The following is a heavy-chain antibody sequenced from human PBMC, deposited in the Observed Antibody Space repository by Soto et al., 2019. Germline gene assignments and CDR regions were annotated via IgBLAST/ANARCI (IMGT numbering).Heavy chain of an antibody. CDR2: VYNSRST. D-gene: IGHD3-22*01. CDR3: ARGLVVTYYFDY. CDR1: GGSVSSGNFF. V-gene: IGHV4-61*01. Sequence: PSETLSLTCTVSGGSVSSGNFFWSWIRQPPGKGLEWVGYVYNSRSTKYNPSLKSRVTISVDTSKNQFSLKMSSVTAADTAVYYCARGLVVTYYFDYWGQGTLVTVSS. J-gene: IGHJ4*02.